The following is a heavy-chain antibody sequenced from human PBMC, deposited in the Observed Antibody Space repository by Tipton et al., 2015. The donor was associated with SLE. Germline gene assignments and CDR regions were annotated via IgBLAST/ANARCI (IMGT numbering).Heavy chain of an antibody. D-gene: IGHD6-6*01. V-gene: IGHV5-51*01. Sequence: QLVQSGAEVKKPGESLKISCKGSGYSFTSYWIGWVRQMPGKGLEWMGIIYPGDSDTRYSPSFQGQVTISADKSISTAYLQRSSLKASDTAMYYCASHTPGSIAALGTGAFDIWGQGTMVTVSS. J-gene: IGHJ3*02. CDR2: IYPGDSDT. CDR1: GYSFTSYW. CDR3: ASHTPGSIAALGTGAFDI.